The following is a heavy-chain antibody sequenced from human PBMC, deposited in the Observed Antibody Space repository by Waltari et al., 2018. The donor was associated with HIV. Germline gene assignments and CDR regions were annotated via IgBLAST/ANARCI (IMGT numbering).Heavy chain of an antibody. J-gene: IGHJ5*02. V-gene: IGHV5-51*01. D-gene: IGHD6-6*01. Sequence: ELQLEQSGAEVKKPGESLKISCKASGFTFTNYWIAWVRQTPGKGLEWMGIIYPDDADTRYSPSFEGHVTISADKSTTTAYLQWTSLGASDTGIYYCARHRLGRSWFDPWGQGTLVTVSS. CDR3: ARHRLGRSWFDP. CDR2: IYPDDADT. CDR1: GFTFTNYW.